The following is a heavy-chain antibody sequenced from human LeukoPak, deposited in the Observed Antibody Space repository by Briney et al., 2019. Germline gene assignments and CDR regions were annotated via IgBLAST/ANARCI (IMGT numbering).Heavy chain of an antibody. CDR2: IYYSGST. J-gene: IGHJ4*02. V-gene: IGHV4-59*01. D-gene: IGHD3-16*02. CDR3: ARDVGYPRSRPFDY. CDR1: GGSISNYY. Sequence: SETLSLTCTVSGGSISNYYWSWIRQPPGKGLEWIGYIYYSGSTNYNPPLKSRVTISVDTSKNQFSLKLSSVTAADTAVYYCARDVGYPRSRPFDYWGQGTLVTVSS.